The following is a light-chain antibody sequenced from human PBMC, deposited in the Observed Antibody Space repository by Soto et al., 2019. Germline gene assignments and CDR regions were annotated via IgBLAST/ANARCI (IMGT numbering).Light chain of an antibody. V-gene: IGKV3-15*01. CDR3: QQYNTPVT. J-gene: IGKJ1*01. Sequence: EIVMTQSPATLSVSPGDRATLSCRASQSVSRNLAWYQQKPGQAPRLLLYGASTRATGIPARFSGSGAGTECTLTISSLQSEDVAVYYSQQYNTPVTFGQGTKVEIK. CDR1: QSVSRN. CDR2: GAS.